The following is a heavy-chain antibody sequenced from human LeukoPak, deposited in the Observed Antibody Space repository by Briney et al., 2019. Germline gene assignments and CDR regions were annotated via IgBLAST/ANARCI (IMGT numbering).Heavy chain of an antibody. V-gene: IGHV1-8*01. J-gene: IGHJ3*02. D-gene: IGHD2-15*01. CDR1: GYTFTSYN. CDR3: ARDGGYCSGGSCPDAFDI. Sequence: GASVRVSWKASGYTFTSYNLNWGRHSTGQSLEWMGWINPNSCNTRYAQKLQGRVNMTRNTSISTAYMELSSLRSEDTAVYYCARDGGYCSGGSCPDAFDIWGQGTMVTVSS. CDR2: INPNSCNT.